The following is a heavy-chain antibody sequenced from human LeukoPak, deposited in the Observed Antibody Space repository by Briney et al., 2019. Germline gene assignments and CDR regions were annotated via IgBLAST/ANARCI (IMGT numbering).Heavy chain of an antibody. J-gene: IGHJ5*02. CDR2: IEEHTYNT. Sequence: LAGGSLRLSCGASGFTFSTFAMSWVRQAPGKGLEWVSVIEEHTYNTYYANSVKGRFTISRDDSQNTLYLQLNSLRVDDTATYYCAKGAWLDDWGQGTPVTVSS. V-gene: IGHV3-23*01. CDR3: AKGAWLDD. CDR1: GFTFSTFA.